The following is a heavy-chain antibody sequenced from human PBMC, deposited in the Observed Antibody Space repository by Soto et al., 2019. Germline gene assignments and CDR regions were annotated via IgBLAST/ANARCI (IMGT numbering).Heavy chain of an antibody. Sequence: GGSLRLSCAASGFTFSNAWMSWVRQAPGKRLEWVGRIKSKTDGGTTDYAAPVKGRFTISRDDSKNTLYLQMNSLKTEDTAVYYCTTGPSLKPYCSSTSCLDYWGQGTLVTVSS. CDR3: TTGPSLKPYCSSTSCLDY. D-gene: IGHD2-2*01. J-gene: IGHJ4*02. V-gene: IGHV3-15*01. CDR1: GFTFSNAW. CDR2: IKSKTDGGTT.